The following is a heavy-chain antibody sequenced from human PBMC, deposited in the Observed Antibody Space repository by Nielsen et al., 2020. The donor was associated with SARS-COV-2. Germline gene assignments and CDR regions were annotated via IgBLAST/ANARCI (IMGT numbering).Heavy chain of an antibody. CDR3: VKVQLAFDY. CDR1: GGSISTYY. J-gene: IGHJ4*02. Sequence: SETLSLTCTVSGGSISTYYWSWIRQAPGKGLEWIAYIHYSGITNYNTSLKSRVTISVDTSKNQFSLKLSSVTAADTAVYYCVKVQLAFDYWGQGTLVTVSS. D-gene: IGHD2-2*01. V-gene: IGHV4-59*08. CDR2: IHYSGIT.